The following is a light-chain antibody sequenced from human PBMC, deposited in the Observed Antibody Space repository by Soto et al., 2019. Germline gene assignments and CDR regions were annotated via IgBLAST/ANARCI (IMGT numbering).Light chain of an antibody. J-gene: IGKJ5*01. CDR2: GAS. CDR3: QQYNNWPPIT. Sequence: EIVMTQSQATLSVSPGESATLSCRARKSVSSNLAWYQQKPGQAPRLLIYGASTRATGIPARFSGSGSGTEFTLTISSLQSEDFAVYSCQQYNNWPPITFGQGTRLEI. CDR1: KSVSSN. V-gene: IGKV3-15*01.